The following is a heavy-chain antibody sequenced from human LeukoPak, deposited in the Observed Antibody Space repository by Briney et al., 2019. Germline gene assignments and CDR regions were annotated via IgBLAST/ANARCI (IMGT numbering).Heavy chain of an antibody. V-gene: IGHV3-23*01. CDR1: GFTFSSYS. CDR3: ARGQSGFDF. Sequence: PGGSLRLSCTASGFTFSSYSMSWVRQGPGTGLEWVSAISGSGDTTFYADSVKGRFTISRDNSKKTLYLQVNSLRAEDTAVYYCARGQSGFDFWGQGTLVTVSS. J-gene: IGHJ4*02. D-gene: IGHD3-3*01. CDR2: ISGSGDTT.